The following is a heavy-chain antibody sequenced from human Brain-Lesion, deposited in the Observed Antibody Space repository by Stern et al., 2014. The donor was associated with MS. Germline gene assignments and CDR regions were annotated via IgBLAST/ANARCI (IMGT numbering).Heavy chain of an antibody. D-gene: IGHD1-26*01. CDR2: FDPEDGET. V-gene: IGHV1-24*01. CDR1: GYTLTELS. Sequence: QVQLVQSGAEVKQPGASVKVSCKVSGYTLTELSMHWVRQAPRKGLEWMGGFDPEDGETIYGQKFQGRVTMTEDTSTDTAYMELSSLRSEDTAVYYCATLSPGAGGNYYRHFDYWGQGTLVTVSS. J-gene: IGHJ4*02. CDR3: ATLSPGAGGNYYRHFDY.